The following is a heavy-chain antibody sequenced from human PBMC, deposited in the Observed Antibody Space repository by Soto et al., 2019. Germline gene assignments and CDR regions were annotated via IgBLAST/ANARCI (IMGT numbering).Heavy chain of an antibody. D-gene: IGHD2-15*01. CDR1: GFTVSSNY. CDR2: IYSGGST. V-gene: IGHV3-53*01. Sequence: EVQLVESGGGLIQPGGSLRLSCAASGFTVSSNYRSWVRQAPGKGLEWVSVIYSGGSTYYADSVKGRFTISRDNSKNTLYLQMNSLRAEDTAVYYCARWRVVVAATRAFDIWGQGTMVTVSS. J-gene: IGHJ3*02. CDR3: ARWRVVVAATRAFDI.